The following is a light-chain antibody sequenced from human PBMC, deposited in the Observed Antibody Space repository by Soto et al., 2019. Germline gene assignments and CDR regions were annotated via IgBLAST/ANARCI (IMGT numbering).Light chain of an antibody. Sequence: DFVMTQSPDSLAVSLGERATINCKSSQSVLYSSNNKNYLAWYQQKPGQPPKMLIYWASTRESGVPDRFSGSGSGTDFTLTISRLQAEDVAVYYCQQYYSSSYNFGLGTKLEIK. CDR2: WAS. J-gene: IGKJ2*01. CDR1: QSVLYSSNNKNY. V-gene: IGKV4-1*01. CDR3: QQYYSSSYN.